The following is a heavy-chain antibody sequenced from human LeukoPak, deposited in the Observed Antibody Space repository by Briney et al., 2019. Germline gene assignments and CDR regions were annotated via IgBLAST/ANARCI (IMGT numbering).Heavy chain of an antibody. CDR1: GGSISSYY. V-gene: IGHV4-59*12. CDR3: ARDLWSVAGPGD. D-gene: IGHD6-19*01. CDR2: IYYSGST. J-gene: IGHJ4*02. Sequence: TSETLSLTCTVSGGSISSYYWSWIRQPPGKGLEWIGYIYYSGSTNYNPSLKSRVTISVDTSKNQFSLKLSSVTAADTAVYYCARDLWSVAGPGDWGQGTLVTVSS.